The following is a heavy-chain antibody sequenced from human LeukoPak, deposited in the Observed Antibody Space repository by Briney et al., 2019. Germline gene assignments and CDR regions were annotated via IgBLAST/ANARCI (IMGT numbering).Heavy chain of an antibody. V-gene: IGHV3-30-3*01. CDR2: IRHDGTNK. D-gene: IGHD3-22*01. Sequence: PGGSLRLSCAASGFTFSSYAMHWVRQAPGKGLEWVALIRHDGTNKNYADSVKGRFTISRDNSKNTLYLQMNSLRAEDTAVYYCARFYDSSGYYYYYGMDVWGQGTTVTVSS. J-gene: IGHJ6*02. CDR3: ARFYDSSGYYYYYGMDV. CDR1: GFTFSSYA.